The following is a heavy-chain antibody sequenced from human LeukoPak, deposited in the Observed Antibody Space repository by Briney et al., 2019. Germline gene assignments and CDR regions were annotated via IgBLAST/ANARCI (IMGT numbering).Heavy chain of an antibody. V-gene: IGHV4-34*01. CDR2: INHSGST. D-gene: IGHD3-10*01. J-gene: IGHJ6*02. CDR1: GGSFSGYY. CDR3: ARVLESMVRGVIISYYYYGMDV. Sequence: PSETLSLTCAVYGGSFSGYYWSWIRQPPGKGLEWIGEINHSGSTNYNPSLKSRVTIPVDTSKNQFSLKLSSVTAADTAVYYCARVLESMVRGVIISYYYYGMDVWGQGTTVTVSS.